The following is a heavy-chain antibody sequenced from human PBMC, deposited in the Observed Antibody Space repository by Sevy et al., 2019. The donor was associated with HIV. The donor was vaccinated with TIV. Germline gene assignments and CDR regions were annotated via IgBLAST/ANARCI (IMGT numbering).Heavy chain of an antibody. V-gene: IGHV3-49*04. CDR3: TSSSDGYYYGMDV. Sequence: GGSLRLSCTASGFTFGDYAMSWVRQAPGKGLEWVGFIRSKAYGWTTEYAASVKGRFTISRDDSKSIAYLQMNSLKTEDTAVYYCTSSSDGYYYGMDVWGQGTTVTVSS. J-gene: IGHJ6*02. CDR2: IRSKAYGWTT. CDR1: GFTFGDYA. D-gene: IGHD6-6*01.